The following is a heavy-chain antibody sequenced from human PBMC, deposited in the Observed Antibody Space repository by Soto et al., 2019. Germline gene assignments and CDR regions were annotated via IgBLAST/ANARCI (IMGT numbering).Heavy chain of an antibody. CDR3: ARGGGAANYYYGLDV. CDR2: ISAYNRNT. D-gene: IGHD3-16*01. Sequence: QVQLVQSGAEVKKPGASVKVSCKASGYTFSSYGFSWVRQAPGQGLEWMGWISAYNRNTNYAQKLQGRVTVTTDTSTSTAYMELRSLRSNDTAVYYCARGGGAANYYYGLDVWGQGTTVTVSS. J-gene: IGHJ6*02. CDR1: GYTFSSYG. V-gene: IGHV1-18*04.